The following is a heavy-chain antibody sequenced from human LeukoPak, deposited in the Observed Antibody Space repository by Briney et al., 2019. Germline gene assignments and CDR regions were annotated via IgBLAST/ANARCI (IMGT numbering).Heavy chain of an antibody. J-gene: IGHJ4*02. CDR3: AREMAV. CDR2: IWYDGSNE. D-gene: IGHD2-8*01. CDR1: GVSFGTYS. V-gene: IGHV3-33*01. Sequence: GRSLRLSCVASGVSFGTYSMHWARQVPGKGLEWVAVIWYDGSNEDYADSVKGRFTISRDNSKNTLYLQMNSLRAEDTAVYYCAREMAVWGQGALVTVSS.